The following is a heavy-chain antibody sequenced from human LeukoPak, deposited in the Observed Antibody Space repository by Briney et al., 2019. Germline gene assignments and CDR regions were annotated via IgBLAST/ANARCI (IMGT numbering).Heavy chain of an antibody. CDR2: INNDGSDT. V-gene: IGHV3-74*03. CDR3: ARGLRGPDY. D-gene: IGHD5-24*01. J-gene: IGHJ4*02. Sequence: GGSLRLPCVGSGFTFSGYWMHWVRQVPGKGLVWVSRINNDGSDTVYADSVEGRFTISRDNTKNTLYLEMNSLRAEDSAMYYCARGLRGPDYWGQGTLVTVSS. CDR1: GFTFSGYW.